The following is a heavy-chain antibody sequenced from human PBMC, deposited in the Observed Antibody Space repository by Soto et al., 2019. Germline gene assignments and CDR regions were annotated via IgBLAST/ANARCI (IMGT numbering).Heavy chain of an antibody. J-gene: IGHJ6*02. CDR1: GFTFSGSA. CDR3: TTAEEGGSGSYYGLYYYYGMDV. D-gene: IGHD3-10*01. CDR2: IRSKTNSYAT. V-gene: IGHV3-73*01. Sequence: GGSLRLSCAASGFTFSGSAMHWVRQASGKGLEWVGRIRSKTNSYATTYAASVTGRFTISRDDSENTAYLQMNSLKTEDTAVYYCTTAEEGGSGSYYGLYYYYGMDVWGQGTTVTVSS.